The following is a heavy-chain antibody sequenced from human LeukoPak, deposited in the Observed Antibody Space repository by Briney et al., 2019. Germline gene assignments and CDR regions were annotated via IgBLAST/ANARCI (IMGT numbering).Heavy chain of an antibody. CDR2: ISGSGGST. CDR1: GFTFSSYG. V-gene: IGHV3-23*01. CDR3: ARSNRSWLPKDFDY. D-gene: IGHD6-13*01. J-gene: IGHJ4*02. Sequence: QPGGSLRLSCAASGFTFSSYGMSWVRQAPGKGLEWVSAISGSGGSTYYADSVKGRFTISRDNAKNSLYLQMNSLRAEDTAVYYCARSNRSWLPKDFDYWGQGTLVTVSS.